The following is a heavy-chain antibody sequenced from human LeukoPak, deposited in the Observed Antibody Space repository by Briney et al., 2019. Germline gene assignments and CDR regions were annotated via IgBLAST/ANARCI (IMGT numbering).Heavy chain of an antibody. CDR1: GGSISTNY. Sequence: SDPLSLPCTVSGGSISTNYWRWLRQPPGKTLEYIGYIYYSGRTNHNPSLKSRVTISADTSKNNLSLKLTSVTAADTAVYYCARLLNNDNCVDPHTFDIWGQGTMVAVSS. D-gene: IGHD1-1*01. CDR2: IYYSGRT. V-gene: IGHV4-59*07. J-gene: IGHJ3*02. CDR3: ARLLNNDNCVDPHTFDI.